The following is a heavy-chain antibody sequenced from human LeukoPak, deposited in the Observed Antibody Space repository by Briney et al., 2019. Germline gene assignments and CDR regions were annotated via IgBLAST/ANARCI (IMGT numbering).Heavy chain of an antibody. Sequence: GGSLRLSCAASGFIFSSYWMAWVRQAPGKGLEWVANIKEDGSDKNYVDSVKGRFTISRDNAKNSLCLQMNSLRAEDRAVYYCARDAGYGYDRFDYWGQGTQVTVSS. D-gene: IGHD5-18*01. CDR3: ARDAGYGYDRFDY. V-gene: IGHV3-7*01. CDR2: IKEDGSDK. J-gene: IGHJ4*02. CDR1: GFIFSSYW.